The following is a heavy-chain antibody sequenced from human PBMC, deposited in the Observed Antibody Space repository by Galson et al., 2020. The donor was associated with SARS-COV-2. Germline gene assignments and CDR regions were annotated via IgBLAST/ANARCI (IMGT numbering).Heavy chain of an antibody. J-gene: IGHJ3*02. CDR3: ARLHYGEYGQEAFDI. Sequence: SETLSLTCAVSGTSISGGSYSWNWIRQPPGKGLEWIGYISHSGGTYYNPSLKSRVTISGDRSKNQFSLRLSSVTAADAAVYFCARLHYGEYGQEAFDIWGPGTRVTVAS. V-gene: IGHV4-30-2*01. CDR1: GTSISGGSYS. CDR2: ISHSGGT. D-gene: IGHD4-17*01.